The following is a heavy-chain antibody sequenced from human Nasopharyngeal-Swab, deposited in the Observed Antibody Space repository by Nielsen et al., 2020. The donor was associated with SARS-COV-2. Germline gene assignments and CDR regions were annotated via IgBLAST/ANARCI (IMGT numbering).Heavy chain of an antibody. V-gene: IGHV3-30-3*01. D-gene: IGHD1-7*01. Sequence: GGSLRLSCVGSGISFSTSVIQWVRQAPGKGLEWVAVIAIDGSNYEQYADSVKGRFTISRDNSKNTLYLQMNSLRAEDTAVYYCARDPDNWNYVGDTFDIWGRGTMVTVSS. CDR2: IAIDGSNYE. CDR1: GISFSTSV. CDR3: ARDPDNWNYVGDTFDI. J-gene: IGHJ3*02.